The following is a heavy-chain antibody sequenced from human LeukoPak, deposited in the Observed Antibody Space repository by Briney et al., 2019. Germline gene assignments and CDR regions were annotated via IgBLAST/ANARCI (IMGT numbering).Heavy chain of an antibody. CDR1: GGSISSSSYY. CDR3: ARHWRTRFDY. Sequence: PSETLSLTCTVSGGSISSSSYYWGWIRQPPGKGLEWIGSIYYSGSTYYNPSLKSRVTISVDTSKNQFSLKLSSMTAADTAVYYCARHWRTRFDYWGQGTLVTVSS. CDR2: IYYSGST. V-gene: IGHV4-39*01. J-gene: IGHJ4*02.